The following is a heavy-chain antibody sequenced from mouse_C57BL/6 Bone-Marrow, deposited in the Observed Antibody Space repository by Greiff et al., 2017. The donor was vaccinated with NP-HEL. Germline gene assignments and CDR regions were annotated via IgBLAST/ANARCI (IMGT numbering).Heavy chain of an antibody. J-gene: IGHJ2*01. Sequence: EVQRVESEGGLVQPGSSMKLSCTASGFTFSDYYMAWVRQIPEKGLEWVANIYSDGSSTYYLDSLKSRFIISRDNAKNILYLQMSSLKSEDTATYYCARVEYYGSSLDYWGQGTTLTVSS. CDR2: IYSDGSST. V-gene: IGHV5-16*01. CDR3: ARVEYYGSSLDY. D-gene: IGHD1-1*01. CDR1: GFTFSDYY.